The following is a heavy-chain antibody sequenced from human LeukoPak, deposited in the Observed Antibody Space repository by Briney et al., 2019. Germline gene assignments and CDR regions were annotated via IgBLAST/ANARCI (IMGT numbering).Heavy chain of an antibody. J-gene: IGHJ6*02. D-gene: IGHD6-13*01. Sequence: GGSLRLSCAASGFTFSSYAMSWVRQAPGKGLEWVSAISGSGGSTYYADSVKGRFTISRDNSKNTLYLQMNSLRAEDTAVYYCAKALRTIAAAGTPYYYYYGMDVWGQGTTVTVSS. V-gene: IGHV3-23*01. CDR2: ISGSGGST. CDR3: AKALRTIAAAGTPYYYYYGMDV. CDR1: GFTFSSYA.